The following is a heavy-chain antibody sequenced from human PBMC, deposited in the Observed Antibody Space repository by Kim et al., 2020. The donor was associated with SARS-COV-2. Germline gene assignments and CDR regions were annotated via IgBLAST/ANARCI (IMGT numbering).Heavy chain of an antibody. V-gene: IGHV3-74*01. D-gene: IGHD2-2*01. J-gene: IGHJ4*02. Sequence: TNYADSVKGRFTISRDNAKTTLYLQMNSLTAEDTAVYYCASVSTSLAAEYWGQGTLVTVSS. CDR2: T. CDR3: ASVSTSLAAEY.